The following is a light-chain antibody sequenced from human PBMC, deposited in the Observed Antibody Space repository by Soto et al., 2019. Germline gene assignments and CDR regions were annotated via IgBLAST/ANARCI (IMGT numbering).Light chain of an antibody. CDR3: SSYSGSNDVV. CDR2: EVT. J-gene: IGLJ3*02. CDR1: SSDVGNYNF. Sequence: QSALTQPPSASGSPGQSVTISCTGTSSDVGNYNFVSWYQQHPGKAPKLMIFEVTKRPSGVPHRFSGSKSGNTASLTVSGLQPEDEADYYCSSYSGSNDVVFGGGTQLTVL. V-gene: IGLV2-8*01.